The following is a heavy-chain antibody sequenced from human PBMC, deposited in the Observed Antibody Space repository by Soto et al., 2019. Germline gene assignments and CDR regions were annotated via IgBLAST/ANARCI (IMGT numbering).Heavy chain of an antibody. J-gene: IGHJ4*02. V-gene: IGHV1-46*02. CDR2: INSSVGST. D-gene: IGHD6-6*01. CDR3: VGGSASGVDH. CDR1: TYTYNTHY. Sequence: ASVKVSCKSSTYTYNTHYIHWVRQAPGQGLEWVGVINSSVGSTNYAQKFQGRVTMTRDTSTTTFYMEVTSLTSEDTAVYYCVGGSASGVDHWGQGTLVTVSS.